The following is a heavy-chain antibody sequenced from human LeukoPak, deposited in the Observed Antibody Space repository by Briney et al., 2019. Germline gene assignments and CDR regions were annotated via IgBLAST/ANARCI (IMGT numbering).Heavy chain of an antibody. CDR2: INHSGST. J-gene: IGHJ2*01. CDR1: GGSFSGYY. V-gene: IGHV4-34*01. Sequence: SETLSLTCAVYGGSFSGYYWSWIRQPPGKGLEWIGEINHSGSTNYNPSLKSRVTISVDTSKNQFSLKLSSVTAADTAVYYCARARSTSGWYFDLWGRGTLVTVSS. D-gene: IGHD2-2*01. CDR3: ARARSTSGWYFDL.